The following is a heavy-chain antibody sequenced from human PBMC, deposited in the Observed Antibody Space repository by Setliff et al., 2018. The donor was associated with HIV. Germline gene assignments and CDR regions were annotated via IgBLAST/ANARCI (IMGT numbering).Heavy chain of an antibody. CDR3: AREGDVLSGYCVNWFDP. CDR2: VNPNSGDT. Sequence: ASVKVSCKASGYSFTDYFMHWVRQAPGQGLEWMGRVNPNSGDTNYAQKFQGRVTMTRHTSISTAYMELSGLTSDDTAVYYCAREGDVLSGYCVNWFDPWGQGTLVTVSS. D-gene: IGHD3-3*01. J-gene: IGHJ5*02. CDR1: GYSFTDYF. V-gene: IGHV1-2*06.